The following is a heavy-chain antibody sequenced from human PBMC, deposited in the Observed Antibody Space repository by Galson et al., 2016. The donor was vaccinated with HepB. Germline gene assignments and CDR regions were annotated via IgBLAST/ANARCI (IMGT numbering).Heavy chain of an antibody. D-gene: IGHD4-17*01. CDR2: ISGSGGST. CDR1: GFSFSSYA. Sequence: SLRLSCAASGFSFSSYAMSWVRQAPGKGLEWVSAISGSGGSTSYADSVKGRFTISRDNSKKTVYLQVDTLRVDDTAFYYCAKFKGPYGDYLFTTFDCWGQGTLVTVSS. J-gene: IGHJ4*02. V-gene: IGHV3-23*01. CDR3: AKFKGPYGDYLFTTFDC.